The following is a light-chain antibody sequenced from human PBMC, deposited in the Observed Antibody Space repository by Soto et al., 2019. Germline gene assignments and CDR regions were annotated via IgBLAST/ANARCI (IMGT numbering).Light chain of an antibody. CDR1: QSVGRN. V-gene: IGKV3-11*01. Sequence: EIWLTQSPATLSVSPGERATLSCGGSQSVGRNLAWYQQKPGQAPRLLIYDASNRATGTPARFSGSGSATDFTLTISSLQPQDFAAYYCQQRSNWLSITFGQGTRLEI. CDR2: DAS. J-gene: IGKJ5*01. CDR3: QQRSNWLSIT.